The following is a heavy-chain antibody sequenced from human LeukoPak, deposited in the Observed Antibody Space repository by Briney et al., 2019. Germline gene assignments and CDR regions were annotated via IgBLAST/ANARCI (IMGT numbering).Heavy chain of an antibody. CDR2: IYYSGST. D-gene: IGHD3-22*01. V-gene: IGHV4-59*01. CDR1: GGSISSYY. Sequence: TSETLSLTCTVSGGSISSYYWSWIRQPPGKGLEWIGYIYYSGSTNYNPSLKSRVTISVDTSKNQFSLKLSSVTAADTAVYYCARVWPYDSSGDSLDYWGQGTLVTVSS. J-gene: IGHJ4*02. CDR3: ARVWPYDSSGDSLDY.